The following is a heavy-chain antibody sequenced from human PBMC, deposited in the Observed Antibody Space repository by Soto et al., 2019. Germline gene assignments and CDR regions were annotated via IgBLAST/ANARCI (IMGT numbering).Heavy chain of an antibody. CDR3: AREGSGSHDFDY. Sequence: GASVKVSCKASGGTFSSYAISWVRQAPGQGLEWMGGIIPIFGTANYAQKFQGRVTITADESTSTAYMELSSLRSEDTAVYYCAREGSGSHDFDYWGQGTLVTVSS. CDR1: GGTFSSYA. V-gene: IGHV1-69*13. D-gene: IGHD3-10*01. CDR2: IIPIFGTA. J-gene: IGHJ4*02.